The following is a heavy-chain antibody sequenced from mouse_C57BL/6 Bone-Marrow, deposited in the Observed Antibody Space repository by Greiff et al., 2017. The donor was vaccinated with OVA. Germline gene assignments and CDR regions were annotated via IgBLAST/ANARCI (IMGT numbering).Heavy chain of an antibody. Sequence: EVQRVESGGGLVTPGGSLKLSCAASGFTFSSYALSWVRQTPETRLEWVATISDGGSYTYYPDNVKGRFTISRDNAKNNLYLQMSHLKSEDTAMYYCAREGPFTQDYWGQGTSVTVSS. CDR1: GFTFSSYA. V-gene: IGHV5-4*01. CDR2: ISDGGSYT. D-gene: IGHD1-1*01. CDR3: AREGPFTQDY. J-gene: IGHJ4*01.